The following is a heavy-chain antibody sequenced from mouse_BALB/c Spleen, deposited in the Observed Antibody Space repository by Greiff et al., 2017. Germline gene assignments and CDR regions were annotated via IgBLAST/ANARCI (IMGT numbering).Heavy chain of an antibody. CDR2: INPSNGRT. CDR3: AKYGNYGFDY. D-gene: IGHD2-1*01. CDR1: GYTFTSYW. J-gene: IGHJ2*01. Sequence: VQLQQPGAELVKPGASVKLSCKASGYTFTSYWMHWVKQRPGQGLEWIGEINPSNGRTNYNEKFKSKATLTVDKSSSTAYMQLSSLTSEDSAVYYCAKYGNYGFDYWGQGTTVTVSS. V-gene: IGHV1S81*02.